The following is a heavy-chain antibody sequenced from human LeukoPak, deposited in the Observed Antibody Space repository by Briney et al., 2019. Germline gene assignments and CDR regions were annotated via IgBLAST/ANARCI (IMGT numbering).Heavy chain of an antibody. CDR1: GGSFSGYY. CDR3: ASISSGQTYNPHFDY. CDR2: INHSGST. V-gene: IGHV4-34*01. D-gene: IGHD3-22*01. Sequence: PSETLSLTCAVYGGSFSGYYWSWIRQPPGKGLEWIGEINHSGSTNYNPSLKSRVTISVDTSKNQFSLKLSSVTAADTAVYYCASISSGQTYNPHFDYWGQGTLVTVSS. J-gene: IGHJ4*02.